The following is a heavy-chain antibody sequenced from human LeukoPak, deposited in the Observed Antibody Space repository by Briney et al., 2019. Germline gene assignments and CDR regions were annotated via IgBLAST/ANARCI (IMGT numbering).Heavy chain of an antibody. CDR3: ATLLRGGDNLDY. D-gene: IGHD2-15*01. V-gene: IGHV4-34*01. J-gene: IGHJ4*02. Sequence: SETLSLTCAVYGGSSSGYYWSWIRQPPGKGLEWIGEINHSGSTNYNPSLKSRVTISVDTSKNQFSLKLSSVTAADTAVYYCATLLRGGDNLDYWGQGTLVTVSS. CDR1: GGSSSGYY. CDR2: INHSGST.